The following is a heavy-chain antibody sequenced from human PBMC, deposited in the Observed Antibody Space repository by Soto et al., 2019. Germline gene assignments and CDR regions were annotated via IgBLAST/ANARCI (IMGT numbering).Heavy chain of an antibody. J-gene: IGHJ4*02. Sequence: PSETLSLTCTVSGGSVSSGGYYWSWIRQTPGKGLEWIANIHYSGNTNYNPSLNSRVIISLDTSKNQFSLNLASVTAADTAVYYCERGGTRGSSFYWGQGTLVTVSS. CDR3: ERGGTRGSSFY. CDR1: GGSVSSGGYY. CDR2: IHYSGNT. D-gene: IGHD6-13*01. V-gene: IGHV4-61*08.